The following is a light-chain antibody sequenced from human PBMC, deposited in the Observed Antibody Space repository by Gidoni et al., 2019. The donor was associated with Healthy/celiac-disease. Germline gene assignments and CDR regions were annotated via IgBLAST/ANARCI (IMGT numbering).Light chain of an antibody. CDR1: QSVSSY. CDR3: QQRSNWPPT. Sequence: EIVLTQSPATLSLSHGERATLSCRPSQSVSSYLAWYQQKPGQAPRLLIYDASNRATGIPARFSGSGSGTDFTLTISSLEPEDFAVYYCQQRSNWPPTFGGGTKVEIK. J-gene: IGKJ4*01. V-gene: IGKV3-11*01. CDR2: DAS.